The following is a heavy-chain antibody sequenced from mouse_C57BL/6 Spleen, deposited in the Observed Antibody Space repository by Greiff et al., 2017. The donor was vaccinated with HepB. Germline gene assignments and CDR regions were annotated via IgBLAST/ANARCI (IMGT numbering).Heavy chain of an antibody. J-gene: IGHJ3*01. CDR3: ASYDDYVEGFAY. CDR2: IHPNSGST. Sequence: QVQLQQPGAELVKPGASVKLSCKASGYTFTSYWMHWVKQRPGQGLEWIGMIHPNSGSTNYNEKFKRKATLTVDKSSSTAYMQLSSLTSEDSAVYYFASYDDYVEGFAYGGQGTLVTVSA. V-gene: IGHV1-64*01. CDR1: GYTFTSYW. D-gene: IGHD2-4*01.